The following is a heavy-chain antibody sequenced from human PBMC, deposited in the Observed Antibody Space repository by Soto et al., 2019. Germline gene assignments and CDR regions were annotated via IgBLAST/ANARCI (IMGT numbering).Heavy chain of an antibody. V-gene: IGHV3-30-3*01. Sequence: GGSLRLSCAASGFPFSNYAMHWVRQAPGKGLEWVTVMSFDGSDKYYADSVKGRFTISRDNSNNTLYLQMSSLRAEDTAVYFCTSSSLLLGHFDYWGQGTLVTV. CDR3: TSSSLLLGHFDY. J-gene: IGHJ4*02. D-gene: IGHD2-21*02. CDR2: MSFDGSDK. CDR1: GFPFSNYA.